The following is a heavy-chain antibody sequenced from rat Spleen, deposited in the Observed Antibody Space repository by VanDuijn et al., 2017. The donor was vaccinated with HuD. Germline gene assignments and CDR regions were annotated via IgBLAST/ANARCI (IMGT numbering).Heavy chain of an antibody. D-gene: IGHD5-1*01. CDR1: GITFSNFP. Sequence: EVQLVEAGGGLVQPGRSMKLSCAASGITFSNFPMAWVRQAPTKGLEWVATISSSGDSTYYRDSVKGRFTISRDNAKNTLYLQMDSLRSEDTATYFCATTPGRPFDYWGQGTLVTVSS. V-gene: IGHV5-46*01. CDR3: ATTPGRPFDY. J-gene: IGHJ3*01. CDR2: ISSSGDST.